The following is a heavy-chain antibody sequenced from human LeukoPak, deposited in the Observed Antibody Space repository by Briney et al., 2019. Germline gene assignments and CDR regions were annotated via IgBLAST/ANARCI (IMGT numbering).Heavy chain of an antibody. Sequence: PGGSLRLSCAASGFTFSSYSMNWVRQAPGKGLEWVSYISSSSSTIYYADSVKGRFTISRDNAKNSLYLQMNSLRAEDTAVYYCARDGGGSSGYYWGLGYWGQGTLVTVSS. D-gene: IGHD3-22*01. J-gene: IGHJ4*02. CDR2: ISSSSSTI. CDR1: GFTFSSYS. CDR3: ARDGGGSSGYYWGLGY. V-gene: IGHV3-48*01.